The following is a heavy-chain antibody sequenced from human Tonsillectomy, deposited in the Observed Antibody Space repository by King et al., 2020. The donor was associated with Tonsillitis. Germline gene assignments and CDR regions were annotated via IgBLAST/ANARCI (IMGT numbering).Heavy chain of an antibody. Sequence: QLVQSGGGLVKPGGSLRLSCVASGVTFNNAYMGWVRQAPGQGLEWGGRIKRKADDGTADYAAPVKGRFAISGDASDNTLYLQMSSLKTEDTAMYYCTTDRGILARPLFDFWGQGTLVTVSS. V-gene: IGHV3-15*05. CDR3: TTDRGILARPLFDF. D-gene: IGHD6-6*01. CDR1: GVTFNNAY. J-gene: IGHJ4*02. CDR2: IKRKADDGTA.